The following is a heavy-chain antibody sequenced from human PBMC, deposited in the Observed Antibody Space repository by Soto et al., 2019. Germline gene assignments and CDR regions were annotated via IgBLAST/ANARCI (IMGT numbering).Heavy chain of an antibody. CDR3: ATFSDV. J-gene: IGHJ6*02. CDR1: GYNFTNYL. Sequence: VESLKISCKGSGYNFTNYLIIWVRQMPGKGLEWMGRIDPSDSYTKYSPSLQGHVTISADKSIGTAYLQWSRLKASDTAMYYCATFSDVWGRGTTVTVSS. CDR2: IDPSDSYT. V-gene: IGHV5-10-1*01.